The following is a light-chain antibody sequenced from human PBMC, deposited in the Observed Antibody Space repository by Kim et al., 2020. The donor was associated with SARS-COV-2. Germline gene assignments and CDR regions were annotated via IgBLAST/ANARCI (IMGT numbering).Light chain of an antibody. CDR1: SGYSNYK. CDR2: VGTGGILG. CDR3: GADHGSGSNFVV. V-gene: IGLV9-49*01. J-gene: IGLJ3*02. Sequence: LTCTLSSGYSNYKVDWYQQRPGKGPRFVMRVGTGGILGSKGDGIPDRFSVLGSGLNRYLTIKNIQEEDESDYHCGADHGSGSNFVVFGGGTKLTVL.